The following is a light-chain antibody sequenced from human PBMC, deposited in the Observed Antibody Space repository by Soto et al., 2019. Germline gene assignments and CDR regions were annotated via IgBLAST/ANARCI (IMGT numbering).Light chain of an antibody. Sequence: DVVMTPSPRSSAVTPGQLAIIPLSSEECIVHSDGIAYFSWFQQRPGRSPRRLIYKVSNRDSGVPARFSGSGSGTDFALKISRVEAEDVGVYYCMQGTHWPITFGQGTRLEIK. CDR2: KVS. CDR1: ECIVHSDGIAY. CDR3: MQGTHWPIT. V-gene: IGKV2-30*02. J-gene: IGKJ5*01.